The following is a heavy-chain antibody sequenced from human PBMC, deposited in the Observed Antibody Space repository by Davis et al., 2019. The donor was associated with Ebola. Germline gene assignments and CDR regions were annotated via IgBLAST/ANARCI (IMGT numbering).Heavy chain of an antibody. V-gene: IGHV3-72*01. CDR2: IRNKASSYST. CDR3: ATGRIQLWWGFDY. D-gene: IGHD5-18*01. CDR1: GFTFSSYA. Sequence: PGGSLRLSCAASGFTFSSYAMSWVRQAPGMGLEWVGRIRNKASSYSTEYAASVKDRFIISRDDSKDSLYLQMNSLKTEDTAVYYCATGRIQLWWGFDYWGQGTLVTVSS. J-gene: IGHJ4*02.